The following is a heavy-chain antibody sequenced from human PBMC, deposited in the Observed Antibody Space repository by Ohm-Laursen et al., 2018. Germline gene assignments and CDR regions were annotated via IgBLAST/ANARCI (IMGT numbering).Heavy chain of an antibody. J-gene: IGHJ4*02. CDR3: ARSTTYYGSGRFDY. CDR2: VSVYNGDT. Sequence: ASVKVSCNASGYTFTGYYMHWVRQAPGQGLEWIGWVSVYNGDTMYAKSVQGRVTMTRDISTSTAFMELRSLRSDDTAVYYCARSTTYYGSGRFDYWGQGTLVTVSS. CDR1: GYTFTGYY. D-gene: IGHD3-10*01. V-gene: IGHV1-18*04.